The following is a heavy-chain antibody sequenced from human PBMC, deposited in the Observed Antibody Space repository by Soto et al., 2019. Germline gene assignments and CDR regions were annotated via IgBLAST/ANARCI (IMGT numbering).Heavy chain of an antibody. V-gene: IGHV1-2*02. CDR2: IHPNSGDT. CDR1: GYTFTDHY. Sequence: QVQLVQSGAEVKEPGASVKVSCRTSGYTFTDHYINWVRQAPGQGPEYMGWIHPNSGDTKYTQRFNSRGMMTRYTSISTAYMELTSLTSGDTAVYYCASDLSRQAWTWFEAWGPGTLVTVSS. CDR3: ASDLSRQAWTWFEA. D-gene: IGHD5-12*01. J-gene: IGHJ5*02.